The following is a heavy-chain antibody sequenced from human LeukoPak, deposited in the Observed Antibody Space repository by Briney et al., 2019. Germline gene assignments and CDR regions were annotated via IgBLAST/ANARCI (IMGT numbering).Heavy chain of an antibody. J-gene: IGHJ4*02. D-gene: IGHD6-19*01. CDR1: GGSISSYY. V-gene: IGHV4-59*01. CDR2: IYYIVST. CDR3: ARGIAVAGTSGYDY. Sequence: SETLSLTCTVSGGSISSYYCSWIRQPPGKGLEWIGYIYYIVSTNYNPSLKSRVTISVDTSKNQFSLKLSSVTAADTAVYYCARGIAVAGTSGYDYWGQGTLVTVSS.